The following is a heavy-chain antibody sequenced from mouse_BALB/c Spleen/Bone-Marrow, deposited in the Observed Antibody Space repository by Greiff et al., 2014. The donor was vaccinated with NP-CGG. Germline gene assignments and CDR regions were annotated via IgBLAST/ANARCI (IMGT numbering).Heavy chain of an antibody. J-gene: IGHJ1*01. CDR3: AMGVRLYWYFDV. V-gene: IGHV1-26*01. D-gene: IGHD2-14*01. Sequence: EVKLVESGPELVKPGASVKMSCKASGYTFTDYYMKCVKQSHGKSLEWIGDINPINGDTFYNQKFKGKAMLTVDRSSNTAYMQLDSLTSEDSAVYYCAMGVRLYWYFDVWGAGTTVTVSS. CDR2: INPINGDT. CDR1: GYTFTDYY.